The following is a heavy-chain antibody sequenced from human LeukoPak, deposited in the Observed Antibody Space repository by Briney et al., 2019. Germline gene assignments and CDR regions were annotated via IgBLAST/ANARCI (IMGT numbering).Heavy chain of an antibody. Sequence: GGSLRLSCAASGFAFSSYGMHWVRQAPGKGLEWVAFIRYDGSNKYYADSVKGRFTISRDNSKNTLYLQMNSLRAEDTAVYYCAKDKRVYSSSWHYFDYWGQGTLVTVSS. CDR1: GFAFSSYG. J-gene: IGHJ4*02. V-gene: IGHV3-30*02. D-gene: IGHD6-13*01. CDR2: IRYDGSNK. CDR3: AKDKRVYSSSWHYFDY.